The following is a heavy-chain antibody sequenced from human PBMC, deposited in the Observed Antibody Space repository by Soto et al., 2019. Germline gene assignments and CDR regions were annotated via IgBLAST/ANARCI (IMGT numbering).Heavy chain of an antibody. D-gene: IGHD1-1*01. CDR3: ARGGTTGTSPYSYYYYGMDV. CDR1: GGTFSSYA. J-gene: IGHJ6*02. Sequence: QVQLVQSGAEVKKPGSSVKVSCKASGGTFSSYAISWVRQAPGQGLEWMGGIIPIFGTANYAQKFQGRVTITADESTSTAYMELSSLISEDTAVYYCARGGTTGTSPYSYYYYGMDVWGQGTTVTVSS. CDR2: IIPIFGTA. V-gene: IGHV1-69*01.